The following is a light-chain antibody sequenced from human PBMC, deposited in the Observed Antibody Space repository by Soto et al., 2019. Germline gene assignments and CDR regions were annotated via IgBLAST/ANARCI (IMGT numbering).Light chain of an antibody. CDR2: EVS. J-gene: IGLJ1*01. Sequence: QSVLTQPASVSGSPGQSITISCTGTSSDVGGYDYVSWFQQHPGKAPKLMIFEVSNRPSGVSYRFSGSKSGNTAPLTISGLQAEDEADYYCSSYTITNHYVFGTGTKVTVL. V-gene: IGLV2-14*01. CDR3: SSYTITNHYV. CDR1: SSDVGGYDY.